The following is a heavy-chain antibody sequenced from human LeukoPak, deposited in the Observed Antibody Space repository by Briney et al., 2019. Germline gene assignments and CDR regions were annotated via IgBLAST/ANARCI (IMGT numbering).Heavy chain of an antibody. J-gene: IGHJ4*02. CDR2: IYYTGST. CDR3: ASHCSGGTCYRYYFDY. D-gene: IGHD2-15*01. V-gene: IGHV4-31*02. Sequence: NWVRQRPGKGLEWIGYIYYTGSTYYNPSLKSRVSMSVDTSRNQFSLRLDSVTAADTAVYYCASHCSGGTCYRYYFDYWGQGTQVTVSS.